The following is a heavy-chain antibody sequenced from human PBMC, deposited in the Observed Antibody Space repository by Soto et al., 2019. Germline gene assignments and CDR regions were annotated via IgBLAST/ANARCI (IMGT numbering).Heavy chain of an antibody. CDR2: IYYSGST. D-gene: IGHD4-17*01. V-gene: IGHV4-31*03. CDR1: GGSISSGGYY. CDR3: ARVSTVTKLDY. J-gene: IGHJ4*01. Sequence: PSETLSLTCTVSGGSISSGGYYWSWIRQHPGKGLEWIGYIYYSGSTYYNPSLKSRVTISVDTSKNQFSLKLSSVTAADTAVYYCARVSTVTKLDYWGHGMLVTVSS.